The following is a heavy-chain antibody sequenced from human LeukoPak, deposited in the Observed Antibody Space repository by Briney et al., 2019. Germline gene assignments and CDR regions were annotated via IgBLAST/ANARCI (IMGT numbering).Heavy chain of an antibody. CDR2: IRHDGDNK. D-gene: IGHD4-11*01. J-gene: IGHJ4*02. Sequence: PGGSLRLSCAASGFTFSNCGMHWVRQAPGKGLEWLAYIRHDGDNKYYADCVKGRFTISRDNSKNTVYLQMNSLRAEDTAVYYCAKDESQSSNYYYGFADCWGQGTLVTVSS. V-gene: IGHV3-30*02. CDR1: GFTFSNCG. CDR3: AKDESQSSNYYYGFADC.